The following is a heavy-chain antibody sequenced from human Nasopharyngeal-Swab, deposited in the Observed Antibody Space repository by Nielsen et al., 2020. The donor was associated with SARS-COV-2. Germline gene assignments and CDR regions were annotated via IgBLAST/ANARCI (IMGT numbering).Heavy chain of an antibody. CDR1: GGSISSYY. Sequence: SETLSLTCTVSGGSISSYYWSWIRRPPGKGLEWIGYIYYSGSTNYNPSLKSRVTISVDTSKNQFSLKLSSVTAADTAVYYCASLLRSYCSGGSCYPNGMDVWGQGTTVTVSS. V-gene: IGHV4-59*01. CDR3: ASLLRSYCSGGSCYPNGMDV. CDR2: IYYSGST. D-gene: IGHD2-15*01. J-gene: IGHJ6*02.